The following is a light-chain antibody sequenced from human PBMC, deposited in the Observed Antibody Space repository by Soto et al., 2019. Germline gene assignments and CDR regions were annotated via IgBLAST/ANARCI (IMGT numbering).Light chain of an antibody. Sequence: ILLAQSPATLSLSPGARATLSCRASQHIWGYLAWYQQKPGQAPRLLMYDASKRATGIPARFSGSGSGTDFTLTISSLEPDDFAVYYCQQRSRWPWTFGQGTKVDIK. CDR3: QQRSRWPWT. V-gene: IGKV3-11*01. CDR2: DAS. CDR1: QHIWGY. J-gene: IGKJ1*01.